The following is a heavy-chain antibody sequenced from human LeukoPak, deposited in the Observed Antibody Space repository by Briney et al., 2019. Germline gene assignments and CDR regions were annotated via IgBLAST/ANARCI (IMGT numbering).Heavy chain of an antibody. CDR1: GYTFTSYY. CDR3: ARGITMVRGVIKGGNWFDP. D-gene: IGHD3-10*01. CDR2: INPSGGST. Sequence: GASVKVSCKASGYTFTSYYMHWVRQAPGQGLEWMGIINPSGGSTSYAQKFQGRVTMTRDMSTSTVYMELSSLRSEDTAVYYCARGITMVRGVIKGGNWFDPWGQGTLVTVAS. J-gene: IGHJ5*02. V-gene: IGHV1-46*01.